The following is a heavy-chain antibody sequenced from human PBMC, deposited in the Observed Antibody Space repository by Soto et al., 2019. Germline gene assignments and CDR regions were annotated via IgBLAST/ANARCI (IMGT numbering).Heavy chain of an antibody. Sequence: ASVKVSCKASGGTFSSYTISWVRQAPGQGLEWMGRIIPILGIANYAQKFQGRVTITADKSTSTAYMELSSLRSEDTAVYYCARLLRYFDWSSYYGMDVWGQGTTVTVSS. CDR3: ARLLRYFDWSSYYGMDV. CDR2: IIPILGIA. V-gene: IGHV1-69*02. CDR1: GGTFSSYT. J-gene: IGHJ6*02. D-gene: IGHD3-9*01.